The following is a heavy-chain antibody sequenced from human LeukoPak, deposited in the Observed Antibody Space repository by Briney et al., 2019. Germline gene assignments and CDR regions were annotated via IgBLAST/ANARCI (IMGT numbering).Heavy chain of an antibody. CDR1: GFTFSSYA. V-gene: IGHV3-23*01. D-gene: IGHD2-2*01. CDR3: AKFTAALYYYYYYMDV. J-gene: IGHJ6*03. CDR2: VTGSGGST. Sequence: PGGSLRLSCSASGFTFSSYAMTWVRQAPGKGLEWVSAVTGSGGSTSYAGSVKGRFTISRDNSLNTLYLQMDSLRAEDTAVYYCAKFTAALYYYYYYMDVWGKGTTVTVSS.